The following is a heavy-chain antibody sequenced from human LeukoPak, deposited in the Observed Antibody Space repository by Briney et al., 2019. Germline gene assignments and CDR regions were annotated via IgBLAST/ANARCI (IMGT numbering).Heavy chain of an antibody. CDR1: GGSISSYY. CDR3: ARGVDAFYFDY. D-gene: IGHD3-3*01. Sequence: AETLSLTCTVSGGSISSYYWSWIRQLPGKGLEWIGYIYYSGSTNYNPSLKSRVTISVDTSKNQFSLKLSSVTAADTAVYYCARGVDAFYFDYWGQGTLVTVSS. CDR2: IYYSGST. J-gene: IGHJ4*02. V-gene: IGHV4-59*01.